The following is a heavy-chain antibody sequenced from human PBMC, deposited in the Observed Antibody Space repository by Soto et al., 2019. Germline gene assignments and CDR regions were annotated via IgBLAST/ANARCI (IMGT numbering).Heavy chain of an antibody. D-gene: IGHD3-10*01. CDR1: GFTFGSHA. Sequence: EVQLVESGGTLVKPGGSLRLTCAASGFTFGSHAMTWVRQAPGKGLEWVSFISSSGSYIYYSDSMKGRFNISRDNDKNSLYLQMNSLRAEDTAVYYCARVGITMFRGIINYMDVWGKGTMVTVSS. J-gene: IGHJ6*03. V-gene: IGHV3-21*01. CDR3: ARVGITMFRGIINYMDV. CDR2: ISSSGSYI.